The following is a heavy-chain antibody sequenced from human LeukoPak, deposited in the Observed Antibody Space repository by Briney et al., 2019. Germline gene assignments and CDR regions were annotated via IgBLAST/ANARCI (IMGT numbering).Heavy chain of an antibody. D-gene: IGHD3-22*01. V-gene: IGHV4-39*07. CDR1: GGSISSSSYY. CDR2: IYYSGST. J-gene: IGHJ4*02. Sequence: PSETLSLTCTVSGGSISSSSYYWGWIRQPPGKGLEWIGSIYYSGSTYYNPSLKSRVTISVDTSKNQFSLKLSSVTAADTAVYYCARDLVYDSSGYYLLDYWGQGTLVTVSS. CDR3: ARDLVYDSSGYYLLDY.